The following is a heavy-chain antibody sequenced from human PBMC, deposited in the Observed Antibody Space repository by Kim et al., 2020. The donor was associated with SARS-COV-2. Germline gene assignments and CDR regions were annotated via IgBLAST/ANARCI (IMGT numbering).Heavy chain of an antibody. V-gene: IGHV4-39*01. D-gene: IGHD6-19*01. CDR3: ARQPAVAGTPFDY. J-gene: IGHJ4*01. Sequence: YNPSLTSRVTISVDTTKNQFSLKLSSVTAADTAVYYCARQPAVAGTPFDYWGQEPWSPSPQ.